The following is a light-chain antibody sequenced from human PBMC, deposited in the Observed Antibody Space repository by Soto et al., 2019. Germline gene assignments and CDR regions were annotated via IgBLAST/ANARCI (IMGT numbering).Light chain of an antibody. J-gene: IGKJ2*01. CDR1: QSISNW. V-gene: IGKV1-5*03. CDR2: MAS. Sequence: DIQMTQSPSTLSASVGDRVTITCRASQSISNWLAWYQHKPGKAPRLLIYMASTLESGVPSRFSGSGTETEFTLTISSLQPDDFATYCCLQYDSYPYTFGQGTKLEIK. CDR3: LQYDSYPYT.